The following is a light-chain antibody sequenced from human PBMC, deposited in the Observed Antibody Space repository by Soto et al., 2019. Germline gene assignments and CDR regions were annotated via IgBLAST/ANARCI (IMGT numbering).Light chain of an antibody. J-gene: IGKJ4*01. CDR3: QQYNLYSFT. Sequence: IQMTQSPSTLSASVGDRVTITCRASQSINTWLAWYQQKPGKAPSLLIYNASTLHSGVPSRFSGSGSGTEFTLAISSLQPDDSATYYCQQYNLYSFTFGGGTKVEIK. CDR2: NAS. V-gene: IGKV1-5*03. CDR1: QSINTW.